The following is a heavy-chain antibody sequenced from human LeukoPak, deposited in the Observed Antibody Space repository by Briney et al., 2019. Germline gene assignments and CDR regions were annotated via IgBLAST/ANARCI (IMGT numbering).Heavy chain of an antibody. D-gene: IGHD3-10*01. CDR3: ARARAYYGSGSIFDY. CDR1: GYTFTSYY. J-gene: IGHJ4*02. CDR2: INPSGGST. V-gene: IGHV1-46*01. Sequence: ASVKVSCKASGYTFTSYYMHWVRQAPGQGLEWMGIINPSGGSTSYAQKFQGRVTMTRDTSTSTVYMELSSLRSEDTAVYYCARARAYYGSGSIFDYWGQGTLVTVSS.